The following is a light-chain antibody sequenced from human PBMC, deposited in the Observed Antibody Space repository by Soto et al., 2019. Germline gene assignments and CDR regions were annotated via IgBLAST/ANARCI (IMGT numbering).Light chain of an antibody. Sequence: QSALTQPASVSGSPGLSISISCTGTSSDVGGYVSWYQHHPGKAPKLMIYEVSNRPSGVSNRFSGSKSGNTASLTISGLQAEDEADYYCSSYTSTNTWVFGGGTKLTV. CDR3: SSYTSTNTWV. J-gene: IGLJ3*02. V-gene: IGLV2-14*01. CDR1: SSDVGGY. CDR2: EVS.